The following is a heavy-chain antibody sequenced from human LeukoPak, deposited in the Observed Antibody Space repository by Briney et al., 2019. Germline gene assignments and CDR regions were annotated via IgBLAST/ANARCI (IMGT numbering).Heavy chain of an antibody. CDR3: AREEVTMVRGVITTYYYYGMDV. V-gene: IGHV4-59*01. D-gene: IGHD3-10*01. Sequence: SETLSLTCTVSGGSISSYYWSWIRQPPGKGLEWIGYIYYSGSTNYNPSLKSRVTISVDTSKNQFSLKLSSVTAADTAVYYCAREEVTMVRGVITTYYYYGMDVWGQGTTVTVSS. J-gene: IGHJ6*02. CDR1: GGSISSYY. CDR2: IYYSGST.